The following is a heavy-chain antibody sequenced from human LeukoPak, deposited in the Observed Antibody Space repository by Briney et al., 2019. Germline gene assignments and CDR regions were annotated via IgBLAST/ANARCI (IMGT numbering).Heavy chain of an antibody. D-gene: IGHD2-2*01. J-gene: IGHJ4*02. Sequence: GGSLRLSCAVSGFTFSSYSMNWVRQAPGKGLEWVSYISSSSDTIYYADSVKGRFTISRDNAKSSLYLQMNSLRAEDTAVYYCARDTRGESDYWGQGTLVTVSS. CDR2: ISSSSDTI. V-gene: IGHV3-48*04. CDR3: ARDTRGESDY. CDR1: GFTFSSYS.